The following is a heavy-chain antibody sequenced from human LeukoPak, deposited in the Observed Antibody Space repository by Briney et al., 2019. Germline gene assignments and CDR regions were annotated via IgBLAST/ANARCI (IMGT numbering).Heavy chain of an antibody. CDR2: IYHSGST. J-gene: IGHJ4*02. Sequence: PSETLSLTCAGSGGSISSSNWWRWVRQPPGKGLEWIGEIYHSGSTNYNPSLKSRVTISVDKPKNQFSLKLSSVTAADTAVYYWATRGLIVGTGSSLWGQGTLVTVSS. CDR1: GGSISSSNW. V-gene: IGHV4-4*02. D-gene: IGHD3-22*01. CDR3: ATRGLIVGTGSSL.